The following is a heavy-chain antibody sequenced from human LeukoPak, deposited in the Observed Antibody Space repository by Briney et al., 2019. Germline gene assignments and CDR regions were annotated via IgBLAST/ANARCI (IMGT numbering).Heavy chain of an antibody. CDR2: ISYDGSNK. Sequence: GRSLRLSCAASGFTFSSYAMHWVRQAPGKGLEWVAVISYDGSNKYYADSVKGRFTISRDNSKNTLYLQMNSLRAEDTAVYYCARDLPSVAGTMDYWGQGTLVTVSS. V-gene: IGHV3-30-3*01. J-gene: IGHJ4*02. CDR1: GFTFSSYA. D-gene: IGHD6-19*01. CDR3: ARDLPSVAGTMDY.